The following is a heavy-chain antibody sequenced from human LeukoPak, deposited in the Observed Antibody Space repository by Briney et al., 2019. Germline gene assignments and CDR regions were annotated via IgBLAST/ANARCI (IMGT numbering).Heavy chain of an antibody. CDR3: AKDMYSSSWYDAFDI. J-gene: IGHJ3*02. Sequence: GGSLRLSCAASGFTFSSYAMSWVRQAPGKGLEWVSAISGSGGSTYYADSVKGRFTISRDNSKNTLYLQMNSLRVEDTAVYYCAKDMYSSSWYDAFDIWGQGTMVTVSS. CDR2: ISGSGGST. D-gene: IGHD6-13*01. CDR1: GFTFSSYA. V-gene: IGHV3-23*01.